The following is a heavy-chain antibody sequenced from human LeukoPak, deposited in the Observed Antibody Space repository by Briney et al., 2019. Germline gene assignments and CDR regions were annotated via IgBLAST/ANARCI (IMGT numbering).Heavy chain of an antibody. CDR3: AKAVAGLIGDFQH. CDR1: GFTFSSYA. Sequence: GGSLRLSCAASGFTFSSYAMSWVLQAPGKGLEWVSTISDSGGSTYHADSVKGRFAISRDNSKSTLFLQMNSLRADDTAVYYCAKAVAGLIGDFQHWGQGTQVTVS. D-gene: IGHD6-19*01. J-gene: IGHJ1*01. V-gene: IGHV3-23*01. CDR2: ISDSGGST.